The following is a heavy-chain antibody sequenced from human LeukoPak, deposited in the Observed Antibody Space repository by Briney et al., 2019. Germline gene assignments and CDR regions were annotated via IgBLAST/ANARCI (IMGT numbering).Heavy chain of an antibody. CDR1: GGSISSGGYS. CDR3: ARSRHDYGDYVPFDY. J-gene: IGHJ4*02. Sequence: PSQTMSLTCAVSGGSISSGGYSWSWIRQPPGKGLDWIGYIYHSGSTYYNPSLKSRVTISVDRSKNQFSLKLSSVTAADTAVYYCARSRHDYGDYVPFDYWGQGTLVTVSS. D-gene: IGHD4-17*01. CDR2: IYHSGST. V-gene: IGHV4-30-2*01.